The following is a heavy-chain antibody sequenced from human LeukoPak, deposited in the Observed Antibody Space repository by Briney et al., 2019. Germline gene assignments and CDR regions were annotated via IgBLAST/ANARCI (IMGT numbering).Heavy chain of an antibody. V-gene: IGHV4-39*01. CDR3: ARRDLSEFDY. Sequence: SETLSLTCTVSGGSISSSSDYWGWIRQPAGKGLEWIGSIYYSGSTYYNPSLKSRVTISVDTSKNQFSLKLSSVTAADTAVYYCARRDLSEFDYWGQETLVTVSS. CDR2: IYYSGST. J-gene: IGHJ4*02. CDR1: GGSISSSSDY. D-gene: IGHD2-21*01.